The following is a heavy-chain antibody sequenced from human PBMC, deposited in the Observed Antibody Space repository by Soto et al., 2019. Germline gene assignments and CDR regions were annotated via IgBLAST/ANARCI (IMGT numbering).Heavy chain of an antibody. Sequence: VHLLESGGGLVQPGGSLRLSCATSGFSFASYAMSWVRQAPGKGLEWVSSISGGGDTIYYADSLKGRFTISRDNSKSTLYLQMNSLSAEDTAVYYCAKDLEWVMIFGFFDYWGQGSLVTVSS. J-gene: IGHJ4*02. CDR3: AKDLEWVMIFGFFDY. CDR2: ISGGGDTI. CDR1: GFSFASYA. D-gene: IGHD3-3*01. V-gene: IGHV3-23*01.